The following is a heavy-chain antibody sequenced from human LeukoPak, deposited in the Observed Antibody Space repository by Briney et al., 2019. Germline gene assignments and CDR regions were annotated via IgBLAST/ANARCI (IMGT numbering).Heavy chain of an antibody. Sequence: GGSLRLSCAASGFTFSSYGMHWVRQAPGKGREGVAVIWYDGSNKYYADSVKGRFTISRDNSKNTLYLQMNSLRAEDTAVYYCAREDYGDYFIDYWGQGTLVTVSS. D-gene: IGHD4-17*01. CDR3: AREDYGDYFIDY. CDR1: GFTFSSYG. V-gene: IGHV3-33*01. J-gene: IGHJ4*02. CDR2: IWYDGSNK.